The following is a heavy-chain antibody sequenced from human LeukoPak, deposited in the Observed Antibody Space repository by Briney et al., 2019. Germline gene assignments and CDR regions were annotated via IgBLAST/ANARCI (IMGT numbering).Heavy chain of an antibody. J-gene: IGHJ4*02. D-gene: IGHD3-16*01. Sequence: PGGSLRLSCAASGFTFTNYWMHWVRQAPGKGLVWVSHINTDGSSTNYADSVKGRFTISRDNAKNTLYLQMNSLRAEDTAVYYCARGPGAYFDYWGQGTLVTVSS. CDR1: GFTFTNYW. CDR2: INTDGSST. CDR3: ARGPGAYFDY. V-gene: IGHV3-74*01.